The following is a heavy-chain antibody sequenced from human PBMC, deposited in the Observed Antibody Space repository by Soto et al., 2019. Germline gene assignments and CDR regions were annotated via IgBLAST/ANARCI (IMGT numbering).Heavy chain of an antibody. Sequence: SVKVSCQASGGTFSSYAISWVRQAPGQGLEWMGGIIPIFGTANYAPKFQDRLTITADEFTNTVYMDLSSLGSDDTAVYYCARDNLPYKSVPGAYYYFMDVWGQGTTVTVSS. CDR1: GGTFSSYA. V-gene: IGHV1-69*01. CDR2: IIPIFGTA. CDR3: ARDNLPYKSVPGAYYYFMDV. J-gene: IGHJ6*02. D-gene: IGHD1-20*01.